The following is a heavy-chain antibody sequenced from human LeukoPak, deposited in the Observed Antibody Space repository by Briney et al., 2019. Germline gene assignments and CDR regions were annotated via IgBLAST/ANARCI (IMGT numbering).Heavy chain of an antibody. D-gene: IGHD2-2*02. CDR3: ARDGLGYCSSTSCHIPPLQH. V-gene: IGHV3-48*01. CDR2: ISSSSSTI. Sequence: PGGSLRLSCAASGFTFSSYSMNWVRQAPGKGLEWVSYISSSSSTIYYADSVKGRFTISRDNAKNSLYLQMNSLRAEDTAVYYCARDGLGYCSSTSCHIPPLQHWGQGTLVTVSS. CDR1: GFTFSSYS. J-gene: IGHJ1*01.